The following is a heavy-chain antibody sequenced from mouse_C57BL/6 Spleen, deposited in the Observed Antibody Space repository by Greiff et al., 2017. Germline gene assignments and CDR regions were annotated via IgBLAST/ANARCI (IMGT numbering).Heavy chain of an antibody. J-gene: IGHJ3*01. Sequence: EVKLMESGAELVRPGASVKLSCTASGFNIKDDYMHWVKQRPEQGLEWIGWIDPENGDTEYASKFQGKATITADTSSNTAYLQLSSLTSEDTAVYYCTTGKAYWGQGTLVTVSA. CDR1: GFNIKDDY. V-gene: IGHV14-4*01. CDR2: IDPENGDT. CDR3: TTGKAY.